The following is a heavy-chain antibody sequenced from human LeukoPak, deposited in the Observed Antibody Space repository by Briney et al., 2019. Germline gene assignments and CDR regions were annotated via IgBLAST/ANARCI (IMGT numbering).Heavy chain of an antibody. J-gene: IGHJ3*02. D-gene: IGHD2-8*01. CDR1: GGSASSGSYY. CDR3: ARGVMDHDAFDI. V-gene: IGHV4-61*01. Sequence: SETLSLTCSVSGGSASSGSYYWSWIRQPPGKGLEWIGYIYYSGSTNYNPSLKSRVTISVDTSKNQFSLKLSSVTAADTAVYYCARGVMDHDAFDIWGQGTMVTVSS. CDR2: IYYSGST.